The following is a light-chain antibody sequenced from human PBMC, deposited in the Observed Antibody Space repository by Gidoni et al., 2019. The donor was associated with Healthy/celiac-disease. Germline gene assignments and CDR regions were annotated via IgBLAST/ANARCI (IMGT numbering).Light chain of an antibody. CDR1: KLGAKY. CDR2: QDS. V-gene: IGLV3-1*01. J-gene: IGLJ2*01. Sequence: SYDLTQPPYVSVSPGQTASITCSGDKLGAKYACLYKQKPGQSPVLVIYQDSKRPSGIPERFSGSNSGNTATLTISGTQAMDEADYYCQAWDSSTVVFGGGTKLTVL. CDR3: QAWDSSTVV.